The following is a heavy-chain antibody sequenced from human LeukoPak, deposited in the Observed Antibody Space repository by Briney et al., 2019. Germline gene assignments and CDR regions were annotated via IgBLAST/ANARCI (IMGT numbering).Heavy chain of an antibody. Sequence: GGPLSLSCMPPGFTLTGNGRHGAGQARGRGWEWVAAIPHDGSSALYADSVKGRFIISRDNSKNTQYLQMNSLRIEDSAVYYCATGSDFYYDSWGQGILVTVSS. D-gene: IGHD1-26*01. J-gene: IGHJ5*01. CDR3: ATGSDFYYDS. CDR2: IPHDGSSA. CDR1: GFTLTGNG. V-gene: IGHV3-30-3*01.